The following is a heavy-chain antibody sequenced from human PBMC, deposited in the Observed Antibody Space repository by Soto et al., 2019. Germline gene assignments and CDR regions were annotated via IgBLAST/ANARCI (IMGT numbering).Heavy chain of an antibody. CDR2: IYYSGST. J-gene: IGHJ4*02. CDR1: GGSISSGGYY. CDR3: ARGDAYDYVWGSYRYGPVLFDY. V-gene: IGHV4-31*03. D-gene: IGHD3-16*02. Sequence: LSLTCTVSGGSISSGGYYWSWIRQHPGKGLEWIGYIYYSGSTYYNPSLKSRVTISVDTSKNQFSLKLSSVTAADTAVYYCARGDAYDYVWGSYRYGPVLFDYWGQGTLVTVSS.